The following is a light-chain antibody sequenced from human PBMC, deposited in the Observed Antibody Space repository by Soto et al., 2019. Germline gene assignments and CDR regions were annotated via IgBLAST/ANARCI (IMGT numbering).Light chain of an antibody. J-gene: IGKJ1*01. V-gene: IGKV1-39*01. CDR3: QQTYTTPRT. CDR2: ATS. CDR1: QTVITY. Sequence: DTPMTQSPSSLSASVGDRITITCRASQTVITYLNWYQQKPGKAPTLLIFATSTLQSGVPSSFSGSGSGTEFTLTITSLQPEDFASYYCQQTYTTPRTFGQGTKVAS.